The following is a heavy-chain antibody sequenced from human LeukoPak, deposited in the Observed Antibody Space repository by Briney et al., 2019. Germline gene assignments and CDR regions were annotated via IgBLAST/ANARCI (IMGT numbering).Heavy chain of an antibody. CDR3: ARAEPGYDILTGYYPSYFDY. CDR2: IYYSGST. Sequence: SETLSLTCTVSGGSISSYYWSWIQQPPGKGLEWIGYIYYSGSTNYNPSLKSRVTISVDTSKNQFSLKLSSVTAADTAVYYCARAEPGYDILTGYYPSYFDYWGQGTLVTVSS. D-gene: IGHD3-9*01. J-gene: IGHJ4*02. CDR1: GGSISSYY. V-gene: IGHV4-59*01.